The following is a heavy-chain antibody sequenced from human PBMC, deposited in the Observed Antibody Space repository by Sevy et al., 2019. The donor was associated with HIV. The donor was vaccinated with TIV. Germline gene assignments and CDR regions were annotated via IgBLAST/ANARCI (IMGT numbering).Heavy chain of an antibody. D-gene: IGHD2-2*02. CDR3: ARKRYCSSTSCYTGFDY. CDR1: GFTFSSYS. CDR2: ISSSSSYI. Sequence: GGSLRLSCAASGFTFSSYSMNWVRQAPGKGLEWVSSISSSSSYIYYADSVKGRFSISRDNAKNSLYLQMNGLRAEDTAVYYCARKRYCSSTSCYTGFDYWGQGTLVTVSS. J-gene: IGHJ4*02. V-gene: IGHV3-21*01.